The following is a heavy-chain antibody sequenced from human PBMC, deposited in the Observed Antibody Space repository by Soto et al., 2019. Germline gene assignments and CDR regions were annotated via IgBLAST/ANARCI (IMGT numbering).Heavy chain of an antibody. CDR3: ARVLFGRVAWFDP. Sequence: QVQLQESGPGLVKPSETLSLTCTVSGGSISSYYWSWIRQPPGKGLEWIAYIYYSGSTNYNPSLKSRVTISVDTSKKQFSLKLRSVTAADTAVYYCARVLFGRVAWFDPWGQGTLVTVSS. CDR2: IYYSGST. J-gene: IGHJ5*02. V-gene: IGHV4-59*01. CDR1: GGSISSYY. D-gene: IGHD1-26*01.